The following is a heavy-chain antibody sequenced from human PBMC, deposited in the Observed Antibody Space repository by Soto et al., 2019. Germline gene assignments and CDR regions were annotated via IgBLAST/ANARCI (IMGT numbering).Heavy chain of an antibody. D-gene: IGHD6-6*01. CDR2: ISWNSGSI. V-gene: IGHV3-9*01. J-gene: IGHJ6*03. Sequence: SLRLSCAASGFTFDDYAMHWVRQAPGKGLEWVSGISWNSGSIGYADSVKGRFTISRDNAKNSLYLQMNSLRAEDTALYYCAKEKYSSSSYMDVWGKGTTVTVSS. CDR3: AKEKYSSSSYMDV. CDR1: GFTFDDYA.